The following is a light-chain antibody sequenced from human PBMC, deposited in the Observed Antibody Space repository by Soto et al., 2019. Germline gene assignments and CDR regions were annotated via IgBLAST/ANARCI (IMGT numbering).Light chain of an antibody. Sequence: DIQLTQSPSFLSASVGDRVTITCRASQGISNYLAWYQQKPGTAPNVLIYAASILKITVPSRFSCSGSGTEFTLTISSLQPEDCATYYCQHFNSDPYTFGQGNK. CDR1: QGISNY. V-gene: IGKV1-9*01. CDR3: QHFNSDPYT. J-gene: IGKJ2*01. CDR2: AAS.